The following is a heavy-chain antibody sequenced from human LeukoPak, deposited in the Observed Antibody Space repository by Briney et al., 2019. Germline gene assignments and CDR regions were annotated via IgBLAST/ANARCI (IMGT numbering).Heavy chain of an antibody. V-gene: IGHV1-46*01. J-gene: IGHJ4*02. CDR2: INPSGGST. CDR1: GYTFTHWY. CDR3: ARSPYTYGSLVYLDH. D-gene: IGHD5-18*01. Sequence: ASVKVSCKTSGYTFTHWYIHWVRQAPGQGLEWMGIINPSGGSTTYAQQFQGRVTLTRDTSTSTVYMELSSLRSEDTAVYYCARSPYTYGSLVYLDHWGQGTLVTVSS.